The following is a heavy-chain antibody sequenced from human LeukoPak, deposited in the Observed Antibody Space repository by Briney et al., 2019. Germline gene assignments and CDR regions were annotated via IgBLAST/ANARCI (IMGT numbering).Heavy chain of an antibody. CDR2: IIPILGIA. V-gene: IGHV1-69*04. CDR1: GGTFSSYA. Sequence: GASVKVSCKASGGTFSSYAISWVRQAPGQGLEWMGRIIPILGIANYAQKFHGRVTITADKSTSTAYMELSSLRSEDTAVYYCARVNRYSYGPYYFDSWGQGTLVTVSS. J-gene: IGHJ4*02. D-gene: IGHD5-18*01. CDR3: ARVNRYSYGPYYFDS.